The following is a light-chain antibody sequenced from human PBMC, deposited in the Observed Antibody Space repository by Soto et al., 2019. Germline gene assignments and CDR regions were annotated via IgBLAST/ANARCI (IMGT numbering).Light chain of an antibody. CDR1: SSDVGGYNY. CDR3: SSYAGSNNFWV. Sequence: QSALTQPPSASGSPGQSVTISCTGTSSDVGGYNYVSWYQQHPGKAPKLMIYEVSKRPSGVPDRFSGSKSGNTASLTVSGLQAEDEVDYYCSSYAGSNNFWVFGTGTKVTVL. CDR2: EVS. V-gene: IGLV2-8*01. J-gene: IGLJ1*01.